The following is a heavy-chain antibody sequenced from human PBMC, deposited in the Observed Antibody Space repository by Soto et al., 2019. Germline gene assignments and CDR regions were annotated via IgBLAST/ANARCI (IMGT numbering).Heavy chain of an antibody. CDR2: ISSSSSTI. V-gene: IGHV3-48*02. Sequence: GGSLRLSCAASGFTFSSYSMNWVRQAPGKGLEWVSYISSSSSTIYYADSVKGRFTISRDNAKNSLYLQMNSLRDEDTAVYYCARFSWVEGGNSTHRPPFNWFDPWGQGTLVTVSS. CDR1: GFTFSSYS. CDR3: ARFSWVEGGNSTHRPPFNWFDP. D-gene: IGHD2-21*02. J-gene: IGHJ5*02.